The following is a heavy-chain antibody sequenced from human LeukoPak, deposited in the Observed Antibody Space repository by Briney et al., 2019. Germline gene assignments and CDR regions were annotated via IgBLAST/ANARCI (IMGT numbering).Heavy chain of an antibody. CDR1: GYTFATYD. V-gene: IGHV1-8*01. CDR3: ARGRGSGHKENWFDP. Sequence: GASVKVSCKASGYTFATYDINWVRQATGQGLEWMGWMNPNSGNTGYAQKFQGRVTMTRNTSISTAYMELSSLRSEDTAVYYCARGRGSGHKENWFDPWGQGTLVTVSS. CDR2: MNPNSGNT. D-gene: IGHD6-19*01. J-gene: IGHJ5*02.